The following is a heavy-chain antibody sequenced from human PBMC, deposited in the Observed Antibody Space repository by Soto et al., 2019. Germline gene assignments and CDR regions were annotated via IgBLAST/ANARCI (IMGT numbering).Heavy chain of an antibody. CDR3: TRVSEGSGITASH. V-gene: IGHV3-15*07. Sequence: EVQLVESGGGLVKPGGSLRLSCEASGFTFRNVWLNWVHQAPGKGLEWVGRIKSKTDGGTTLYAESVKGRFTISRDDSKNILYLQMNSLKTEDTGLYYCTRVSEGSGITASHWGQGTLVIVSS. J-gene: IGHJ4*02. CDR2: IKSKTDGGTT. CDR1: GFTFRNVW. D-gene: IGHD3-10*01.